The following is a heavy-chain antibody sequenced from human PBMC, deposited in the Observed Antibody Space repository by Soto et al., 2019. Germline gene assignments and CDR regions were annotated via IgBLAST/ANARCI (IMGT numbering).Heavy chain of an antibody. CDR3: ARDRTFFDSSGYYYSDFDD. V-gene: IGHV1-69*13. J-gene: IGHJ4*02. D-gene: IGHD3-22*01. CDR1: GGTFSSYA. Sequence: ASVKVSCKASGGTFSSYAISWVRQAPGQGLEWMGGIIPIFGTANYAQKFQGRVTITADESTSTAYMELSSLRSEDTAVYYCARDRTFFDSSGYYYSDFDDWGQGTLVTLFS. CDR2: IIPIFGTA.